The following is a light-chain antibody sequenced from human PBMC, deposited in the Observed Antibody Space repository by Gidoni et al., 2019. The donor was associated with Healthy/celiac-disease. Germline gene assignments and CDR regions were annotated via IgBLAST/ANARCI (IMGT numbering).Light chain of an antibody. CDR2: AAS. CDR3: QQSYSTPPLT. J-gene: IGKJ5*01. V-gene: IGKV1-39*01. CDR1: QIISSY. Sequence: DIQMTQSPSSLSASVGDRVTITCRASQIISSYLNWYQQKPGKAPKLLIYAASSLQSGVPSRFSGSGSGTDFTLTISSLQPEDFATYYCQQSYSTPPLTFGQGTRLEIK.